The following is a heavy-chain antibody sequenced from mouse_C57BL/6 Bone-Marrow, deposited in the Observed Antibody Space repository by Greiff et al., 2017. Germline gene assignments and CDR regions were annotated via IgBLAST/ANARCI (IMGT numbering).Heavy chain of an antibody. D-gene: IGHD1-1*01. J-gene: IGHJ3*01. CDR2: IDPENGDT. CDR3: TTPYGSSYGWFAY. CDR1: GFNIKDDY. Sequence: VQLKESGAELVRPGASVKLSCTASGFNIKDDYMHWVKQRPEQGLEWIGWIDPENGDTEYASKFQGKATITADTSSNTAYLQLSSLTSEDTAVDCCTTPYGSSYGWFAYWGQGTLVTVSA. V-gene: IGHV14-4*01.